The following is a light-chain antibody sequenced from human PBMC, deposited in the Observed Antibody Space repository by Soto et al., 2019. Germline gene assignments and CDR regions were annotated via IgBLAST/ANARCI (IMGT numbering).Light chain of an antibody. J-gene: IGLJ1*01. V-gene: IGLV1-44*01. CDR2: NNN. CDR1: SSNIGGNT. Sequence: QSVLTQPPSASGAPGQRVTISCSGSSSNIGGNTVNWYQQLPGTAPKHLIYNNNPPPSRVPDPFSGSKSGTSASLAISWLQSEDEADYYCVAWDDSLNGLVFGTGTKLTVL. CDR3: VAWDDSLNGLV.